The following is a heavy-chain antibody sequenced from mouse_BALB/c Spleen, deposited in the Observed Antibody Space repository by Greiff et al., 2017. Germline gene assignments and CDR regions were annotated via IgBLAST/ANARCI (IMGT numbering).Heavy chain of an antibody. V-gene: IGHV3-2*02. CDR3: AREDYGSSYLAWFAY. CDR2: ISYSGST. D-gene: IGHD1-1*01. CDR1: GYSITSDYA. J-gene: IGHJ3*01. Sequence: EVKLMESGPGLVKPSQSLSLTCTVTGYSITSDYAWNWIRQFPGNKLEWMGYISYSGSTSYNPSLKSRISITRDTSKNQFFLQLNSVTTEDTATYYCAREDYGSSYLAWFAYWGQGTLVTVSA.